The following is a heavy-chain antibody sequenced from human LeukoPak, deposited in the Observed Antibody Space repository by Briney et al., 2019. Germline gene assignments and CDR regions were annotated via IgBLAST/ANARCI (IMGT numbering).Heavy chain of an antibody. D-gene: IGHD1-26*01. Sequence: SETLSLTCAVSGYSISRSNWWGWIQQPPGKGLEWIGYIDYSGTTYYSPSLKSRVAMSVDTTKNHFSLKLHSVSAVDTAVYYCSRYSGSQGWFDPWGQGTLVTVSS. CDR1: GYSISRSNW. V-gene: IGHV4-28*01. J-gene: IGHJ5*02. CDR3: SRYSGSQGWFDP. CDR2: IDYSGTT.